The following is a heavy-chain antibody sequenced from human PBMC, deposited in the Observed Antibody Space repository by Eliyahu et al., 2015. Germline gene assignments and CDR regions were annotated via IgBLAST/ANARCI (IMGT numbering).Heavy chain of an antibody. CDR3: ARGATGYSSSWPYFDY. Sequence: EVQLVESGGGLIQPGGSLRLSCAASGFTVXXNYMSWVRQAPGKGLEWVSVIYSGGGTYYADSXRGRFTISRDHSRNTLYLQMNSLRAEDTAVYYCARGATGYSSSWPYFDYWGQGALVTVSS. CDR1: GFTVXXNY. J-gene: IGHJ4*02. CDR2: IYSGGGT. D-gene: IGHD6-13*01. V-gene: IGHV3-53*01.